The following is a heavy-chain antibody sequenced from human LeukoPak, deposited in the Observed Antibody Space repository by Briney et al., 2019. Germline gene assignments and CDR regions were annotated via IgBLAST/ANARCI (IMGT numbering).Heavy chain of an antibody. J-gene: IGHJ4*02. CDR2: INPNSGDT. CDR1: GYTFTVYY. D-gene: IGHD1-26*01. Sequence: GASVKVSCTASGYTFTVYYIHWVRQAPGQGLEWMGWINPNSGDTHYAQKFQGRVTMTRDTSISTAYMELSRLRSDDTAVYYCARGSTVGATESLGFDYWGQGTPVTVSS. V-gene: IGHV1-2*02. CDR3: ARGSTVGATESLGFDY.